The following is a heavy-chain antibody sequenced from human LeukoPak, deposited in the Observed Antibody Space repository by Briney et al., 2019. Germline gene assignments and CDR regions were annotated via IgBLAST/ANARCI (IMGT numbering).Heavy chain of an antibody. D-gene: IGHD2-15*01. CDR1: GFTFSDYS. Sequence: GGSLRLSCAASGFTFSDYSMNWVRQAPGKGLEWVSSISSSSTFIYYADSVKGRFTISRDNAKNSLYLQMNSLRAEDTAVYYCAREWVYCSGGSCYGYFDYWGQGTLVTVSS. V-gene: IGHV3-21*01. CDR2: ISSSSTFI. J-gene: IGHJ4*02. CDR3: AREWVYCSGGSCYGYFDY.